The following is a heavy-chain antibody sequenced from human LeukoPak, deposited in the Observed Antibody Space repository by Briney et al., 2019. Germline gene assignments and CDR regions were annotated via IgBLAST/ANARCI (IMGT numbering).Heavy chain of an antibody. CDR2: VYYSGTT. J-gene: IGHJ6*02. V-gene: IGHV4-59*11. Sequence: PSETLSLTCNVSGASISSHYWNWIRQPPGKGLEWIGYVYYSGTTNYNPSLKSRVTMSVDTSKKQFSLNLRSVTAADTAVYYSAKWCDGMDVWGQGTRVSVSS. CDR3: AKWCDGMDV. D-gene: IGHD2-8*01. CDR1: GASISSHY.